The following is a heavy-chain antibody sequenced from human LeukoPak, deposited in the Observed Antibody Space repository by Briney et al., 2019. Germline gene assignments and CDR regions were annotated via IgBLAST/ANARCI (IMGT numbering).Heavy chain of an antibody. V-gene: IGHV3-11*04. Sequence: GGCLRLSCAASGFTFSDYYMSWIRQAPGKGLGWVSYISSSGSTIYYADSVKGRFTISRDNAKNSLYLQMNSLRAEDTAVYYCARVRIVAAAGPSYMDVWGKGTTVTVPS. J-gene: IGHJ6*03. D-gene: IGHD6-13*01. CDR3: ARVRIVAAAGPSYMDV. CDR2: ISSSGSTI. CDR1: GFTFSDYY.